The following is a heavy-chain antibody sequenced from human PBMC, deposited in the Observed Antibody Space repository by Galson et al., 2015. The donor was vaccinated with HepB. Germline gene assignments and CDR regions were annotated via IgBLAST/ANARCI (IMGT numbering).Heavy chain of an antibody. V-gene: IGHV1-2*02. Sequence: SVKVSCKASGYTFTSYYMHWVRQAPGQGLEWMGWINPNSGGTNYAQKFQGRVTMTRDTSISTAYMELSRLRSDDTAVYYCARGAASGFGRGFDPWGQGTLVTVSS. D-gene: IGHD6-19*01. CDR2: INPNSGGT. CDR3: ARGAASGFGRGFDP. CDR1: GYTFTSYY. J-gene: IGHJ5*02.